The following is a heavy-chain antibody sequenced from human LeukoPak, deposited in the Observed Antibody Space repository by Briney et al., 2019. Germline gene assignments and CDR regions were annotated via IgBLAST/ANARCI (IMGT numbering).Heavy chain of an antibody. J-gene: IGHJ6*03. CDR2: INSKSDDRTN. D-gene: IGHD6-6*01. CDR3: TTEEYSSSSGTSTLCYYYYMDV. V-gene: IGHV3-15*01. CDR1: GFIFSKAW. Sequence: GGSLTLSCVASGFIFSKAWMSWVRQPAGKGLEWVGRINSKSDDRTNDYAAPEKGRFNISRDDSKNTLYLQMNSLKTEDTAVHYCTTEEYSSSSGTSTLCYYYYMDVWGKGTTVTVSS.